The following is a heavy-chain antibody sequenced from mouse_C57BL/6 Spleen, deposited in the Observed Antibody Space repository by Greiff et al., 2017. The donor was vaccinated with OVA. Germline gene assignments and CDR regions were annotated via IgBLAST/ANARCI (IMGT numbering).Heavy chain of an antibody. Sequence: VQLQESGPELVKPGASVKISCKASGYAFSSSWLNWVKPRPGKGLEWIGRIYPGAGDTNSNGKFTGKATLTADKSSSTAYMQLSSLTSEDSAVYFCARAGPHWYFDVWGTGTTVTVSS. CDR1: GYAFSSSW. V-gene: IGHV1-82*01. CDR2: IYPGAGDT. J-gene: IGHJ1*03. D-gene: IGHD3-1*01. CDR3: ARAGPHWYFDV.